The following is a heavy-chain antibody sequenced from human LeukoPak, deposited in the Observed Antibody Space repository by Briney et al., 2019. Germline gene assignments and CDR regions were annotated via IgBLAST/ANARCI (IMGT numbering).Heavy chain of an antibody. D-gene: IGHD2-8*01. CDR1: RFAFSDYY. J-gene: IGHJ6*03. Sequence: GGSLRLSCAASRFAFSDYYMSWIRQAPGKGLEWVSYISTSGSTIYYADSVKGRFTISRDNAKNLLYLQMNSLRAEDTAVYYCAKDRCSNGIGCYYYYMDVRGKGTTVTISS. CDR2: ISTSGSTI. CDR3: AKDRCSNGIGCYYYYMDV. V-gene: IGHV3-11*04.